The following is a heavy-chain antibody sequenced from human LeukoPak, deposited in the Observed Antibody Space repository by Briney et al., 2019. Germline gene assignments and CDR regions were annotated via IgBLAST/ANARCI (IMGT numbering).Heavy chain of an antibody. CDR3: ARPPALNY. V-gene: IGHV3-48*03. CDR1: GFTFSSYE. CDR2: ISSSGRTI. D-gene: IGHD3-9*01. J-gene: IGHJ4*02. Sequence: GGSLRLSCAASGFTFSSYEMNWVRQAPGKGLEWVSYISSSGRTIYYADSVEGRFTISRDNAKNSLYLQMNSLRAEDTAVYYCARPPALNYWGQGTLVTVSS.